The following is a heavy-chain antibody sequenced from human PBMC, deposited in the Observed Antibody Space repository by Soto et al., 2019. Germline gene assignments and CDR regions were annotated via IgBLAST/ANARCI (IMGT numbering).Heavy chain of an antibody. CDR1: GDSISSSY. V-gene: IGHV4-59*01. J-gene: IGHJ6*03. Sequence: PSETLSLTCTVSGDSISSSYWNWIRQAPGKGLEWIGYIDDTGSTNNNPSLKSRVTLSVDPSNNQYSLKLSSVTAADTAVYYCASVVLEWLLRDSYYYYMDVWGKGTTVTVSS. CDR2: IDDTGST. D-gene: IGHD3-3*01. CDR3: ASVVLEWLLRDSYYYYMDV.